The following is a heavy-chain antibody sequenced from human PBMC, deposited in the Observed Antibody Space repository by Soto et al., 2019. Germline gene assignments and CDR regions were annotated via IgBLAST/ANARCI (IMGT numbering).Heavy chain of an antibody. J-gene: IGHJ4*02. CDR3: ARAASDILTGYSNPSNGD. D-gene: IGHD3-9*01. V-gene: IGHV1-18*01. CDR2: ISAYNGNT. CDR1: GYTFTSYG. Sequence: QVQLVQSGAEVKKPGASVKVSCKASGYTFTSYGISWVRQAPGQGLEWMGWISAYNGNTNYAQKLQGRVTMTTDTSTSTAYMELRSLRSDDTAVYYCARAASDILTGYSNPSNGDWGQGTLVTVSS.